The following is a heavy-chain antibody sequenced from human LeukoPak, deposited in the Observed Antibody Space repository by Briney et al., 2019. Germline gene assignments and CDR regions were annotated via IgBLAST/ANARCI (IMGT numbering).Heavy chain of an antibody. V-gene: IGHV4-59*12. J-gene: IGHJ5*02. CDR3: ARVFSSSSRPGWFDP. D-gene: IGHD6-6*01. CDR2: IYYSGST. CDR1: GGSISSYY. Sequence: PSETLSLTCTVSGGSISSYYWSWIRQPPGKGLEWLGYIYYSGSTYYNPSLKSRVTISVDTSKNQFSLKLSSVTAADTAVYYCARVFSSSSRPGWFDPWGQGTLVTVSS.